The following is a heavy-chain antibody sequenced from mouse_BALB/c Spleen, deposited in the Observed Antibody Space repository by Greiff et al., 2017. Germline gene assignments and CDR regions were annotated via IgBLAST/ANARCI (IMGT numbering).Heavy chain of an antibody. CDR1: GYSFTSYY. CDR2: IDPFNGGT. Sequence: VQLKESGPELMKPGASVKISCKASGYSFTSYYMHWVKQSHGKSLEWIGYIDPFNGGTSYNQKFKGKATLTVDKSSSTAYMHLSSLTSEDSAVYYCASPLLITTVDYAMDYWGQGTSVTVSS. CDR3: ASPLLITTVDYAMDY. D-gene: IGHD1-1*01. J-gene: IGHJ4*01. V-gene: IGHV1S135*01.